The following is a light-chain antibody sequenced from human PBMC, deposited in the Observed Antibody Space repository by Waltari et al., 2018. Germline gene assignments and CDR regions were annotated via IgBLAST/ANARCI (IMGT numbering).Light chain of an antibody. Sequence: IVLTQSPGTLSLSPGERATLSCRASQSVSRSLAWYQQKPGQAPKRLIYGASTRATGIPDRFTGSGSGTDFSLTSSSLEPEDFAIYCCQHYVRLPATFGQGTKVEIK. CDR2: GAS. CDR3: QHYVRLPAT. CDR1: QSVSRS. V-gene: IGKV3-20*01. J-gene: IGKJ1*01.